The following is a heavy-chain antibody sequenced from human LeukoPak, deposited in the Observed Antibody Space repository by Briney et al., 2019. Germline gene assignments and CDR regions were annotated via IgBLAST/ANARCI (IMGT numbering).Heavy chain of an antibody. Sequence: PGGSLRLSCAASGFNFSSYSMNWVRQAPGKGLEWVSSISSSTSYIYYADSVKGRFTISRDNAKNSLYLQMNSLRAEDTAVYYCARERRGGSGTYYNPYPIDYWGQGTLVTVSS. J-gene: IGHJ4*02. D-gene: IGHD3-10*01. CDR1: GFNFSSYS. CDR3: ARERRGGSGTYYNPYPIDY. CDR2: ISSSTSYI. V-gene: IGHV3-21*01.